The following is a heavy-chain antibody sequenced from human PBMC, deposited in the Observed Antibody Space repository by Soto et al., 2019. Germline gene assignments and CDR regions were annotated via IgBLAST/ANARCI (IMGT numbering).Heavy chain of an antibody. Sequence: ASVKVSCKASGYTFTSYGISWVRQAPGQGLEWMGWISAYNGNTNYAQKLQGRVTMTTDTSTSTAYMEMRSLRSDDTAVYYCARDDSSGGRTDYWGQGTLVTVSS. J-gene: IGHJ4*02. CDR2: ISAYNGNT. D-gene: IGHD2-15*01. CDR3: ARDDSSGGRTDY. CDR1: GYTFTSYG. V-gene: IGHV1-18*01.